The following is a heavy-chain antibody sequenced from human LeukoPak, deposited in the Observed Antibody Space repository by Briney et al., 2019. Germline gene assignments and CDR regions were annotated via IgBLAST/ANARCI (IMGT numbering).Heavy chain of an antibody. CDR2: ISPHNGNT. V-gene: IGHV1-18*01. CDR1: GYTFTSFG. D-gene: IGHD2-15*01. J-gene: IGHJ4*02. Sequence: ASVKVSCKASGYTFTSFGISWVRQAPGQGLEWMGWISPHNGNTNYAQNLQGRVTMTTDTSTNTAYMELRSLRSDDTAVYYCARPLSRYCSGSTCFFDYWGQGTLVTVSS. CDR3: ARPLSRYCSGSTCFFDY.